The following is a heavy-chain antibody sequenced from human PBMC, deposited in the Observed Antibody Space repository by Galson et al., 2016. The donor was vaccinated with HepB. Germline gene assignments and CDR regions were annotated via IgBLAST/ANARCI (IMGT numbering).Heavy chain of an antibody. CDR3: ARGYTSGVPFW. CDR2: MYSGGSK. Sequence: SLRLSCAVSGFLVNSSYMTWVRLAPGKGLEWVAIMYSGGSKQYAGSVKGRVTISRDTSSQTLFLEVSDLRAEDTGIYYCARGYTSGVPFWWGQGTLVTVSS. CDR1: GFLVNSSY. J-gene: IGHJ4*02. V-gene: IGHV3-53*01. D-gene: IGHD2-8*01.